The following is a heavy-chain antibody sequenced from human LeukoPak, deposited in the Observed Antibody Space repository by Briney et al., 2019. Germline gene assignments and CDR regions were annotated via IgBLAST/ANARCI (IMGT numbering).Heavy chain of an antibody. CDR3: ARASQYGSGSHLDY. CDR2: IYYSGCT. Sequence: PSETLSLTCTVSGGSISSYYWSWIRQPPGKGLEWIGYIYYSGCTNYNPSLKSRVTISVDTSKNQFSLKLSSVTAADTAVYYCARASQYGSGSHLDYWGQGTLVTVSS. V-gene: IGHV4-59*01. J-gene: IGHJ4*02. CDR1: GGSISSYY. D-gene: IGHD3-10*01.